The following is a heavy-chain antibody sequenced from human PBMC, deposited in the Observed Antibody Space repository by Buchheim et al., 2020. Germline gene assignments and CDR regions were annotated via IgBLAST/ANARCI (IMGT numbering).Heavy chain of an antibody. V-gene: IGHV4-39*07. D-gene: IGHD3-3*01. Sequence: QLQLQESGPGLVKPSETLSLTCTVSGGSISSSSYYWGWIRQPPGKGLEWIGRISYSGSTYYNPSLKSRVTISVDTSKNQFSLKLSSVTAADTAVYYCARGRFLGGAYYGMDVWGHGNT. J-gene: IGHJ6*02. CDR1: GGSISSSSYY. CDR3: ARGRFLGGAYYGMDV. CDR2: ISYSGST.